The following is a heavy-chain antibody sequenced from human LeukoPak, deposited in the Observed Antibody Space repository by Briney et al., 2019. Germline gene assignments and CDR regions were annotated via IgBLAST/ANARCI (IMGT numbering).Heavy chain of an antibody. Sequence: GGSLRLSCAASGFTLRDYYMSWIRQAPGKGLEWVSYISSRSDYTNYADSVKGRFTISRDNAKNSLYLQMNSLRAEDTAVYYCARCQYNISPDYWGQGTLVTVSS. J-gene: IGHJ4*02. CDR1: GFTLRDYY. D-gene: IGHD1-14*01. V-gene: IGHV3-11*03. CDR3: ARCQYNISPDY. CDR2: ISSRSDYT.